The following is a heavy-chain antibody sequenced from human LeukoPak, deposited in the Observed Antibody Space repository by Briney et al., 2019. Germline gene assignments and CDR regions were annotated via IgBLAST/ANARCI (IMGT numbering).Heavy chain of an antibody. CDR1: GFTFSSYA. D-gene: IGHD1-26*01. CDR2: ISGSGGST. CDR3: ASGELLFDAFDI. Sequence: PGGSLRLSCAASGFTFSSYAMSWVCQAPGKGLEWVSAISGSGGSTYYADSVKGRFTISRDNSKNTLYLQMNSLRAEDTAVYYCASGELLFDAFDIWGQGTMVTVSS. J-gene: IGHJ3*02. V-gene: IGHV3-23*01.